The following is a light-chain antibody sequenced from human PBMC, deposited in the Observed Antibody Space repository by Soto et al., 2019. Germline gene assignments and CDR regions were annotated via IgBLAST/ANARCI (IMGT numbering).Light chain of an antibody. CDR2: DAS. CDR1: QSVSSY. Sequence: EIVLTQSPATLSLSPGERATLSCRASQSVSSYLAWYQQKPGQVPRLLIYDASTRATGIPNRYSGSGSGTDFTLTISRLEPEDFAVFYCQQYGDSPTFGQGTKVDIK. CDR3: QQYGDSPT. V-gene: IGKV3-20*01. J-gene: IGKJ1*01.